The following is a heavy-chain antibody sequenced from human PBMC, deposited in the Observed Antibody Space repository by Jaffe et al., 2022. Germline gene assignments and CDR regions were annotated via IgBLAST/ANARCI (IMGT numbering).Heavy chain of an antibody. J-gene: IGHJ2*01. D-gene: IGHD6-6*01. V-gene: IGHV3-20*01. CDR1: GFTFDDYG. CDR3: ARAPEYSSPSDVWYFDL. CDR2: INWNGGST. Sequence: EVQLVESGGGVVRPGGSLRLSCAASGFTFDDYGMSWVRQAPGKGLEWVSGINWNGGSTGYADSVKGRFTISRDNAKNSLYLQMNSLRAEDTALYHCARAPEYSSPSDVWYFDLWGRGTLVTVSS.